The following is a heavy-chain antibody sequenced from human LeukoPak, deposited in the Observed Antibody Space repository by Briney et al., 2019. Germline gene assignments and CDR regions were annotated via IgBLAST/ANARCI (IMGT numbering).Heavy chain of an antibody. CDR1: GASISSGTYY. V-gene: IGHV4-61*09. CDR3: ARDVIA. CDR2: IDITGST. J-gene: IGHJ5*02. Sequence: SVTLSLTCTVSGASISSGTYYWNWIRQSAGKGLEWIGHIDITGSTNYNPSLKSRVTISVDTSKNQFSLRLSSVTAADTAVYYCARDVIAWGQGTLVTVSS.